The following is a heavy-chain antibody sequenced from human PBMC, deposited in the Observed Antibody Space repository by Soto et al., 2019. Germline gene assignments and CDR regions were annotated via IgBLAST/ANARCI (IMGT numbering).Heavy chain of an antibody. Sequence: ASVKVSCKASGYTFTGYYMHWVRQAPGQGLEWMGWINPNSGGTNYAQKFQGRVTMTRDTSIGTAYMELSRLRSDDTAVYYCARGFMITFGGVIAPYNWFDPWGQGTLVTVSS. CDR2: INPNSGGT. J-gene: IGHJ5*02. D-gene: IGHD3-16*02. V-gene: IGHV1-2*02. CDR1: GYTFTGYY. CDR3: ARGFMITFGGVIAPYNWFDP.